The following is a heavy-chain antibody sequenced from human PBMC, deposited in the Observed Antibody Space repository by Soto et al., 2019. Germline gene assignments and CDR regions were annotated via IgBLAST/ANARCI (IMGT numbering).Heavy chain of an antibody. J-gene: IGHJ6*02. CDR3: AKWEGYSGYDYYYYYYYGMDV. CDR1: GFNFSSYG. V-gene: IGHV3-30*18. Sequence: QVQLVESGGGVVQPGRSLRLSCAASGFNFSSYGMHWVRQAPGKGLEWVAVISDDGSNKYYADSVKGRFTISRDNSKNTLYLQMNSLRAEDTAVYYCAKWEGYSGYDYYYYYYYGMDVWGQGTTVTVSS. D-gene: IGHD5-12*01. CDR2: ISDDGSNK.